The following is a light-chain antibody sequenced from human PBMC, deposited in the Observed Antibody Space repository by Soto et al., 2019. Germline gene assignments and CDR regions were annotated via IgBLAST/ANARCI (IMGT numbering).Light chain of an antibody. V-gene: IGKV3-15*01. CDR3: QSYNVWPFA. CDR2: GGS. J-gene: IGKJ2*01. Sequence: EIVLTQSPATLSVSPGDRVTLSCRASESLFGFLAWYQQKPGQSPRLLIYGGSTRATGIPGRFSGSGFATDFTLTISSLQSEDFAVYFCQSYNVWPFASGLGTKLE. CDR1: ESLFGF.